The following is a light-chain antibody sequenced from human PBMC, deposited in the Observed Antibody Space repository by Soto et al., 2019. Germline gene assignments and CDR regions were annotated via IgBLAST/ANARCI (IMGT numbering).Light chain of an antibody. V-gene: IGLV2-11*01. Sequence: QSALTQPRSVSGSPGQSVAISCTGTSSDVGAYKYVSWNQQHPGKAPKLMIFDFNKRPSGVPDRFSASKSGNTASLTITGLQAEDEADYYCCSHAGSYTLVFGGGTKLTVL. CDR3: CSHAGSYTLV. CDR2: DFN. J-gene: IGLJ2*01. CDR1: SSDVGAYKY.